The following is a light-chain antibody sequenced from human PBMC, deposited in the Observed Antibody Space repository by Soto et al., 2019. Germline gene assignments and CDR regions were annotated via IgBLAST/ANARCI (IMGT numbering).Light chain of an antibody. J-gene: IGKJ1*01. V-gene: IGKV3-11*01. CDR3: QQHNNWPSGT. CDR1: QHVANY. CDR2: EAA. Sequence: IVLTQSPAPLPLSPEERATLSCTPSQHVANYLAWYQQKPGQAPRLLIYEAANRATGIAARFSGSGAGTDFTPTISSLQHADFSVYYCQQHNNWPSGTFGQGTKVDIK.